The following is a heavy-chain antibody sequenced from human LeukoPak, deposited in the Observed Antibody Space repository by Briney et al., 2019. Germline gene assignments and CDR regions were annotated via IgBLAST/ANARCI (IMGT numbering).Heavy chain of an antibody. J-gene: IGHJ4*02. V-gene: IGHV3-11*01. D-gene: IGHD6-19*01. CDR3: ARDYSSGLLDY. CDR1: GFTFSDYY. CDR2: ISSSGSTI. Sequence: PGGPLRLSCAASGFTFSDYYMSWVRQAPGKGLEGISYISSSGSTIYYADSVKGRFSISRDNAKNSLYLQVRSLRVEDTAVYYCARDYSSGLLDYWGQGTLVTVSS.